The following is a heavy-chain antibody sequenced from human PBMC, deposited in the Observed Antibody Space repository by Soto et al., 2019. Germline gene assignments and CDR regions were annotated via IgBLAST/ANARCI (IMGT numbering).Heavy chain of an antibody. CDR1: GGSISSYY. V-gene: IGHV4-59*01. CDR3: ARKGEAARLEDWFDP. CDR2: IYYSGST. J-gene: IGHJ5*02. Sequence: SETLSLTCTVSGGSISSYYWSWIRQPPGKGLEWIGYIYYSGSTNYNPSLKSRVTISVDTSKNQFSLKLSSVTAADTAVYYCARKGEAARLEDWFDPWGQGTLVTVSS. D-gene: IGHD6-6*01.